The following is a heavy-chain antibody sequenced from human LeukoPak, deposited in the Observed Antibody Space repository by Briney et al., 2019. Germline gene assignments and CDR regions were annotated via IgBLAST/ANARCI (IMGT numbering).Heavy chain of an antibody. Sequence: GGSLRLSCAASGFTFSSYAMSWVRQAPGKGLEWVSAISGSGGSTYYADSVKGRFTTSRDNSKNTLYLQMNSLRAEDTAVYYCAKDRWFGELLSHSYYYYGMDVWGQGTTVTVSS. J-gene: IGHJ6*02. V-gene: IGHV3-23*01. CDR1: GFTFSSYA. D-gene: IGHD3-10*01. CDR2: ISGSGGST. CDR3: AKDRWFGELLSHSYYYYGMDV.